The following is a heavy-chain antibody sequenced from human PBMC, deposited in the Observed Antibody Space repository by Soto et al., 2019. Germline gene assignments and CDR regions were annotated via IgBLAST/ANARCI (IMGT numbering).Heavy chain of an antibody. V-gene: IGHV3-23*01. CDR2: ISGGGDSP. D-gene: IGHD2-2*01. J-gene: IGHJ4*02. Sequence: GGSLRLSCAASGFTFSTYTMSWVRQAPGKGLEWVSSISGGGDSPSYADSVQGRFTISRDNPKNTLYLQMNSLRAEDTALYYCAKARCSTANCYVPDYWGQGTLVTSPQ. CDR1: GFTFSTYT. CDR3: AKARCSTANCYVPDY.